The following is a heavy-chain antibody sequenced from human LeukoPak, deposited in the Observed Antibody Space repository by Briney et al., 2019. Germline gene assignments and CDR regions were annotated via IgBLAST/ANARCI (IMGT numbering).Heavy chain of an antibody. V-gene: IGHV3-7*01. CDR3: ASALPADRFDY. J-gene: IGHJ4*02. CDR1: GFTFSDYW. CDR2: IKYYGTEK. D-gene: IGHD2-2*01. Sequence: PGGSLRLSCSASGFTFSDYWMSWVRQAPGKGLEWVANIKYYGTEKYYVDSVKGRFTISRDNAKNSLFLQMNSLRAEDTAVYYCASALPADRFDYWGQGTLVTVSS.